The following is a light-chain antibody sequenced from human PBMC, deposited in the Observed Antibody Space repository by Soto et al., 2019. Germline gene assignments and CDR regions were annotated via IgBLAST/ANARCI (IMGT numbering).Light chain of an antibody. CDR1: SSDVGGHNY. Sequence: QSALTQPRSVSGSPGQSVTISCTGTSSDVGGHNYVSWYQQHPDKAPKLMIYDINKRPSGVPDRFSASKSGNTASLTISGLQGEDESDYYCCSYAGRYTWVFGGGTKLTVL. CDR2: DIN. V-gene: IGLV2-11*01. CDR3: CSYAGRYTWV. J-gene: IGLJ3*02.